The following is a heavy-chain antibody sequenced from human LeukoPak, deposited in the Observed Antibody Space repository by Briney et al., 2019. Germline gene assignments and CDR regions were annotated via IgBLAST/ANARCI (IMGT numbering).Heavy chain of an antibody. J-gene: IGHJ4*02. CDR2: IYCSGST. CDR3: ARVGWGGYDPYFDY. V-gene: IGHV4-30-4*08. Sequence: SQTLSLTCTVSGGSISSGDYYWSWIRQPPGKGLEWIGYIYCSGSTYYNPSLKSRVTISVDTSKNQFSLKLSSVTAADTAVYYCARVGWGGYDPYFDYWGQGTLVTVSS. CDR1: GGSISSGDYY. D-gene: IGHD5-12*01.